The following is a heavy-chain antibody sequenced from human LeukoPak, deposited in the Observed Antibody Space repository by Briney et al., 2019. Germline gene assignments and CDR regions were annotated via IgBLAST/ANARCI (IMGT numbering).Heavy chain of an antibody. CDR1: GGSFSGYY. V-gene: IGHV4-34*01. CDR2: INHSGST. J-gene: IGHJ6*03. D-gene: IGHD3-9*01. CDR3: ASKNYDILTGYYYYYMDV. Sequence: SETLSLTCAVYGGSFSGYYWSWIRQPPGKGLEWIGEINHSGSTNYNPSLKSRVAISVDTSKNQFSLKLSSVTTADTAVYYCASKNYDILTGYYYYYMDVWGKGTTVTISS.